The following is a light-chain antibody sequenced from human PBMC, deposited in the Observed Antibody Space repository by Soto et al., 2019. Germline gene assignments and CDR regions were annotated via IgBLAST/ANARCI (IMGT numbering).Light chain of an antibody. Sequence: DIVMTQSPDSLAVSLGERAAIYCKSSQSVLYSSNNENYLAWYQQKPGQHPKLLIYWASTRESGVPDRFSGSGSGTDFTLTISSLLAEDVAVYYCQKYYSTPWTFGQGTKAEIK. CDR3: QKYYSTPWT. CDR1: QSVLYSSNNENY. CDR2: WAS. V-gene: IGKV4-1*01. J-gene: IGKJ1*01.